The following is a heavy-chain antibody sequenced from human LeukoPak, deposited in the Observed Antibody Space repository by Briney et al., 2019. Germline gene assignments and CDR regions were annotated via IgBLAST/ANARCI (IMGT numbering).Heavy chain of an antibody. V-gene: IGHV5-51*01. CDR3: TRHFGTSCYD. D-gene: IGHD2-15*01. CDR1: GYIFSDYW. Sequence: PGESLKISCKGSGYIFSDYWIGWVRQMPGKGLEWTGIIYPGDSDTRYGPSVQGQVIMSVDKSISTAYLQWSSLKDSDTGMYYCTRHFGTSCYDWGQGTLVTVSS. J-gene: IGHJ4*02. CDR2: IYPGDSDT.